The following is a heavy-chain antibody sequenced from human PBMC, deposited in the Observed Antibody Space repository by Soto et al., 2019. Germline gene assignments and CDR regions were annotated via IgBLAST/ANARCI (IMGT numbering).Heavy chain of an antibody. CDR2: IYYSGST. J-gene: IGHJ5*02. D-gene: IGHD2-8*01. Sequence: XGTLTLTCTVSGGSISSSSYYGGWIRQPPGKGLEWIGSIYYSGSTYYNPSLKSRVTISVDTSKNQFSLKLSSVTAAETAVYYCARRTGYCTNGVCYRDKSNWFDPWGQGTLVTVPS. CDR3: ARRTGYCTNGVCYRDKSNWFDP. V-gene: IGHV4-39*01. CDR1: GGSISSSSYY.